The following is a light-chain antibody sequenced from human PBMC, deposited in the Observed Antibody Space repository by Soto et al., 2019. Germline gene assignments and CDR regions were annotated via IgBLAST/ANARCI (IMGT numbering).Light chain of an antibody. Sequence: QSALTQPASVSGSPGQSITISCTGTSSDVGCYNYVSWYQQHPDKAPKLMIYEVSNRPSGVSNRFSGSKSGNTASLTISGLQAEDEAEYCCSSYTSSSTPDVGFGGGTKLTVL. V-gene: IGLV2-14*01. CDR2: EVS. CDR1: SSDVGCYNY. CDR3: SSYTSSSTPDVG. J-gene: IGLJ2*01.